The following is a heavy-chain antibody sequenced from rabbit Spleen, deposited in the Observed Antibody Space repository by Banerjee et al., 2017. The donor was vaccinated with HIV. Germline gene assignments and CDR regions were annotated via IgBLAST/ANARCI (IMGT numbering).Heavy chain of an antibody. Sequence: QQQLEESGGGLVKPGGTLTLTCKVSGIDFSSWYYMCWVRQAPGKGLELVGCIYVNSGSTWYASWVNGRFTISRSTSLNTVDLKMTSLTAADTATYFCATDLVGVGAWNLWGPGTLVTVS. V-gene: IGHV1S43*01. CDR1: GIDFSSWYY. J-gene: IGHJ4*01. D-gene: IGHD3-3*01. CDR3: ATDLVGVGAWNL. CDR2: IYVNSGST.